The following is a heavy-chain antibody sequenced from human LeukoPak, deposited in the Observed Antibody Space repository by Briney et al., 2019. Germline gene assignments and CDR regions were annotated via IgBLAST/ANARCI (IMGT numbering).Heavy chain of an antibody. J-gene: IGHJ6*03. CDR3: ARDPYNGYYGDDYYYYMDV. V-gene: IGHV3-21*01. CDR2: ITRDSIYT. D-gene: IGHD4-17*01. CDR1: GFTFSSYG. Sequence: GGTLRLSCAASGFTFSSYGMSWVRQAPGKGLQWVSSITRDSIYTFYADSVKGRFTISRDNAKNSLSLQMNGLRAEDTAVYYCARDPYNGYYGDDYYYYMDVWGKGTTVTISS.